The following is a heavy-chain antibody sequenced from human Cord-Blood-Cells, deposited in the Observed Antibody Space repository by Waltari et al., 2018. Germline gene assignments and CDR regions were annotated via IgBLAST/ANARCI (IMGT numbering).Heavy chain of an antibody. CDR2: IYYSGST. V-gene: IGHV4-39*01. CDR3: ATVLDYSNYFDY. Sequence: QLQLQESGPGLVKPSETLSLTCTVSGGSISSSSYYWGWIRKPPGKGLEWIGSIYYSGSTYYNPSLKSRVTISVDTSKNQFSLKLSSVTAADTAVYYCATVLDYSNYFDYWGQGTLVTVSS. J-gene: IGHJ4*02. D-gene: IGHD4-4*01. CDR1: GGSISSSSYY.